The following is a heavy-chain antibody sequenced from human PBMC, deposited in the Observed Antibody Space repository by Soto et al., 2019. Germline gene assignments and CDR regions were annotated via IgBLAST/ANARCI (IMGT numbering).Heavy chain of an antibody. Sequence: SETLSLTCTVSGGSISSSSYYWGWIRQPPGKGLEWIGSIYYSGSTYYNPSLKSRVTISVDTSKNQFSLKLSSVTAADTAVYYCARLSNDFWSGLDYWGQGTLVTVSS. CDR2: IYYSGST. CDR1: GGSISSSSYY. J-gene: IGHJ4*02. CDR3: ARLSNDFWSGLDY. V-gene: IGHV4-39*01. D-gene: IGHD3-3*01.